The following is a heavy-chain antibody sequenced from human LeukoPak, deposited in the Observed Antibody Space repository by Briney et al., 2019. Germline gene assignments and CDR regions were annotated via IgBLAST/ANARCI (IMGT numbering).Heavy chain of an antibody. CDR3: ARSMAVAGTHY. CDR2: IYTSGST. D-gene: IGHD6-19*01. J-gene: IGHJ4*02. Sequence: SETLSLTCTGSGGSISSYYWSWIRQPAGKGLEWIGRIYTSGSTNYNPSLKSRVTISVDKSKNQFSLKLSSVTAADTAVYYCARSMAVAGTHYWGQGTLVTVSS. CDR1: GGSISSYY. V-gene: IGHV4-4*07.